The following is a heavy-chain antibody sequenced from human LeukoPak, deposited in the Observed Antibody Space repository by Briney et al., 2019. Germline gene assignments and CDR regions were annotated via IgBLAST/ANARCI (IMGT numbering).Heavy chain of an antibody. V-gene: IGHV3-21*01. J-gene: IGHJ4*02. CDR2: FTSSSNYI. Sequence: PGGSLRLSRAASGFTFSDYSMIWVRQAPGKGLEWVSSFTSSSNYIYYAEPVKGRFAISRDNAKNSLYLQMNSLRAEDTAVYYCARAYTGTLDYWGQGTLVTVSS. CDR3: ARAYTGTLDY. D-gene: IGHD1-1*01. CDR1: GFTFSDYS.